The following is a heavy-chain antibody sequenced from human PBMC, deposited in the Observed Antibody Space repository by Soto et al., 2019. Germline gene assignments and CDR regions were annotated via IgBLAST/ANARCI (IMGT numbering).Heavy chain of an antibody. V-gene: IGHV4-31*03. CDR1: GGSISSGGYY. CDR3: ARSIITMIVGGGMDV. J-gene: IGHJ6*02. D-gene: IGHD3-22*01. Sequence: SETLSLTCTVSGGSISSGGYYWSWIRQHPGKGLEWIGYIYYSGSTYYNPSLKSRVTISVDPSKNQFSLKLGSVTAADTAVYYCARSIITMIVGGGMDVGGQGTTVTVYS. CDR2: IYYSGST.